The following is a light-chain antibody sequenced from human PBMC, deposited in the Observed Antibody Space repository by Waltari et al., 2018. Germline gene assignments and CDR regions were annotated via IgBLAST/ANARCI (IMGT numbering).Light chain of an antibody. CDR3: QQYGQQDGASPPVT. J-gene: IGKJ1*01. V-gene: IGKV3-20*01. CDR2: GAS. Sequence: EIVLTQSPGTLSLSPGERATLSCRARQSVHYLAWYQQKPGQAPRLLIYGASNRATDIPDRFSVSGSGADFTLTISRLEPEDFAVYFCQQYGQQDGASPPVTFGQGTKVDI. CDR1: QSVHY.